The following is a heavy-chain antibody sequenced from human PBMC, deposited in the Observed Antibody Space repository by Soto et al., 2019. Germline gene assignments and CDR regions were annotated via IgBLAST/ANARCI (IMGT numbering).Heavy chain of an antibody. CDR3: ARDRDYGDYWGMDV. CDR2: ISYDGSNK. D-gene: IGHD4-17*01. V-gene: IGHV3-30-3*01. CDR1: GFTFSSYA. Sequence: PGGSLRLSCAASGFTFSSYAMHWVRQAPGKGLEWVAVISYDGSNKYYADSVKGRFTISRDNSKNTLYLQMNSLRAEDTAVYYWARDRDYGDYWGMDVWGQGTTVTVSS. J-gene: IGHJ6*02.